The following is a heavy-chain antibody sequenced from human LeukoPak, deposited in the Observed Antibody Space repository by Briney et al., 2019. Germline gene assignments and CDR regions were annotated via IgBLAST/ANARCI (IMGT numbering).Heavy chain of an antibody. J-gene: IGHJ3*02. Sequence: ASVKVSCKASGYSFTSNGISWVRQAPGQGLEWMGWISAYYGNTNYAQKFQGRVTMTTDTSTSTAYLGLRSLRSDDTAVYYCAREKGELGPTDAFDIWGQGTMVTVSS. D-gene: IGHD3-16*01. CDR1: GYSFTSNG. CDR2: ISAYYGNT. CDR3: AREKGELGPTDAFDI. V-gene: IGHV1-18*01.